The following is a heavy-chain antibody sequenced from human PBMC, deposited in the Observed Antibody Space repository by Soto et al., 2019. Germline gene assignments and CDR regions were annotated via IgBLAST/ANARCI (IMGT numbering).Heavy chain of an antibody. V-gene: IGHV4-31*03. D-gene: IGHD4-17*01. Sequence: PSETLSLTCTVSGGSIGSGGHYWRWIRQHPGKGLEWIGYIYSGSTYYNPSLKSRVTISVDTSKNQFSLKLSSVTAADTAVYYCARDRGGDFFDYWGQGTLVTVSS. J-gene: IGHJ4*02. CDR1: GGSIGSGGHY. CDR3: ARDRGGDFFDY. CDR2: IYSGST.